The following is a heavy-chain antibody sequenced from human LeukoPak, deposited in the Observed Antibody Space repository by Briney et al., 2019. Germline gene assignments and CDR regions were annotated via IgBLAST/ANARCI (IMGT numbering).Heavy chain of an antibody. V-gene: IGHV1-8*01. CDR3: ARVRSRSQSWLLRQFFGHDAFDI. D-gene: IGHD2-15*01. Sequence: GASVKVSCKASGYTFISYDINWVRQATGQGLEWMGWMNPNSGNTGYAQKFQGRVTMTRNTSISTAYMELSSLRSEDTAVYYCARVRSRSQSWLLRQFFGHDAFDIWGQGTMVTVSS. CDR1: GYTFISYD. CDR2: MNPNSGNT. J-gene: IGHJ3*02.